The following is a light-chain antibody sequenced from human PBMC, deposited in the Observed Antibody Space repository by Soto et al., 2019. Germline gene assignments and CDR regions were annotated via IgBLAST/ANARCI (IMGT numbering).Light chain of an antibody. Sequence: QSALTQPASVSGSPGQSITISCTGTSSDVGGYNYVSWYQQRPGKAPKLMIYEVSNRPSGISIRFSGSKSGNTASLTISGLQAEDEADYYCSSYTSANTLVFGGGTKLTVL. CDR3: SSYTSANTLV. V-gene: IGLV2-14*01. CDR1: SSDVGGYNY. CDR2: EVS. J-gene: IGLJ2*01.